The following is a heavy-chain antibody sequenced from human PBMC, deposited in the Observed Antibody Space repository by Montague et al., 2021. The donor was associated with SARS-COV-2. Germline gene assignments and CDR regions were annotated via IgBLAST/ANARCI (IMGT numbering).Heavy chain of an antibody. D-gene: IGHD2-21*02. Sequence: SETLSLTCSVSGYFIGADYYCGWIRQTPEHELEWVVGNCLHGNAYYNPSLNSRVTISLDTSNNQFSLRLTSVTTSDTAVYYCARGRVTRAGFDYWGQGIRVIVSS. CDR1: GYFIGADYY. CDR3: ARGRVTRAGFDY. V-gene: IGHV4-38-2*02. CDR2: NCLHGNA. J-gene: IGHJ4*02.